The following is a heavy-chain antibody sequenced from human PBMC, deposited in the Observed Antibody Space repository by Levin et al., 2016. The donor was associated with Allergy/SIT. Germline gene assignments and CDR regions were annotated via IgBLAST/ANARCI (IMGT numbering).Heavy chain of an antibody. Sequence: GESLKISCAASGFTVSSNYMTWVRQAPGKGLEWVSTIYSGGATYYADSVKGRFTISRDNSKNTLYLQMNSLRAEDTAVYYCARGDDCSGGSCYGYWGQGTLVTVSS. CDR1: GFTVSSNY. D-gene: IGHD2-15*01. CDR2: IYSGGAT. V-gene: IGHV3-53*01. CDR3: ARGDDCSGGSCYGY. J-gene: IGHJ4*02.